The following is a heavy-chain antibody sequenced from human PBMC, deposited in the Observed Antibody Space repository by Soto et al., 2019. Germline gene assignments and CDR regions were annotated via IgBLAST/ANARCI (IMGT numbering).Heavy chain of an antibody. CDR1: GGSISSGDYY. V-gene: IGHV4-30-4*01. J-gene: IGHJ6*02. D-gene: IGHD5-18*01. CDR2: IYYSGST. CDR3: ARGYSYGYYYYYYGMDV. Sequence: SETLSLTCTVSGGSISSGDYYWSWIRQPPXKGLEWIGYIYYSGSTYYNPSLKSRVTISVDTSKNQFSLKLSSVTAADTAVYHCARGYSYGYYYYYYGMDVWGQGTTVTVSS.